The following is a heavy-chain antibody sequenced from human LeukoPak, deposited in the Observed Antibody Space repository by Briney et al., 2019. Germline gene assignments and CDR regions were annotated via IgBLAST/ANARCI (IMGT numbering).Heavy chain of an antibody. CDR1: GFTFSDYY. CDR3: ARVVYCSGGSCHIFAFDI. V-gene: IGHV3-11*01. D-gene: IGHD2-15*01. J-gene: IGHJ3*02. Sequence: GGSLRLSCAASGFTFSDYYMSWIRQTPGKGLEWVSYISSSGSAMFYADSVKGRFTISRDNAKNSLYLQMNSLRAEDTAVYYCARVVYCSGGSCHIFAFDIWGQGTMVTVSS. CDR2: ISSSGSAM.